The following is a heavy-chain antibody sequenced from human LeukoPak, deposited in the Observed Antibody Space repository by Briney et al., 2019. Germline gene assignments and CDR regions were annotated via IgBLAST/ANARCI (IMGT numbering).Heavy chain of an antibody. D-gene: IGHD2-21*01. J-gene: IGHJ4*02. CDR1: GGSISSYY. CDR3: ARVSAREVMVDY. Sequence: SETLSLTCTVSGGSISSYYWGWIRQPPGKGLEWIGSIYHSGSTYYNPSLKSRVTISVDTSKNQFSLKLSSVTAADTAVYYCARVSAREVMVDYWGQGTLVTVSS. CDR2: IYHSGST. V-gene: IGHV4-38-2*02.